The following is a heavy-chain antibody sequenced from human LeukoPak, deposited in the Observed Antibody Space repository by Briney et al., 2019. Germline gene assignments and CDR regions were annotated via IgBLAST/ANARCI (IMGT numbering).Heavy chain of an antibody. J-gene: IGHJ3*02. CDR1: GGSISSYY. CDR2: IYYSGST. V-gene: IGHV4-59*01. D-gene: IGHD6-19*01. CDR3: ARVPYSSGWYGAFDI. Sequence: PSQTLSLTCTVSGGSISSYYWSWIRQPPGKGLEWIGYIYYSGSTNYNPSLKSRVTISVDTSKNQFSLKLSSVTAADTAVYYCARVPYSSGWYGAFDIWGQGTMVTVSS.